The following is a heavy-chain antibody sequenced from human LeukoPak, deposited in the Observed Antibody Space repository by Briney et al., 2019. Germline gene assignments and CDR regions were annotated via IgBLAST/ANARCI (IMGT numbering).Heavy chain of an antibody. V-gene: IGHV3-30*02. CDR1: GFTFSSYG. D-gene: IGHD2-2*01. Sequence: GGSLRLSCAASGFTFSSYGMHWVRQAPGKGLEWVAFIRYDGSNKYYADSVKGRFTISRDNSKNTLYLQMNSLRAEDTAVYYCASGGDGTSYGYYYYYYMDVWGKGTTVTISS. J-gene: IGHJ6*03. CDR2: IRYDGSNK. CDR3: ASGGDGTSYGYYYYYYMDV.